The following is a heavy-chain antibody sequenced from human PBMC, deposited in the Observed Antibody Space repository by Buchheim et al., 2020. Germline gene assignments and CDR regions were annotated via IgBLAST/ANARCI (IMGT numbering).Heavy chain of an antibody. CDR1: GDSIRSSAYF. CDR3: AREGWGAKSEDDD. D-gene: IGHD3-16*01. CDR2: MNYSGRA. J-gene: IGHJ4*02. V-gene: IGHV4-39*07. Sequence: HLHLQESGPGLVKPSETLSLTCSVSGDSIRSSAYFWGWIRQSPGRALEWIASMNYSGRAFYNPSLESRVTMSLAPSNNQFSLKLHSVTAADTAVYYCAREGWGAKSEDDDWGPGTL.